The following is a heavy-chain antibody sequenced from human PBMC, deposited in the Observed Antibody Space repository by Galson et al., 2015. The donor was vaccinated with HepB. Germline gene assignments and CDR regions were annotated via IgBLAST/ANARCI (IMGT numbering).Heavy chain of an antibody. CDR3: AGVVVLSGTHLGEENLDA. CDR1: GFTFSSYS. J-gene: IGHJ5*02. V-gene: IGHV3-30*03. Sequence: SLRLSCAASGFTFSSYSMNWVRQVPGKGLEWLSLISYDGRNIYYADSVRGRFTISRDNSKNMLYLEINSLRPDDTAVYYCAGVVVLSGTHLGEENLDAWGQGVLVTVSS. CDR2: ISYDGRNI. D-gene: IGHD3-3*01.